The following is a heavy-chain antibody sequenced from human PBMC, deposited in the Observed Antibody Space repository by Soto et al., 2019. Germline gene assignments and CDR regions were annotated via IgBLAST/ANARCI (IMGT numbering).Heavy chain of an antibody. J-gene: IGHJ2*01. D-gene: IGHD1-26*01. Sequence: SGPTLVNPTQTLTLTCTFSGFSLSTSGVGVGWIRQPPGKALEWLALIYWNDDKRYSPSLKSRLTITKDTSKNQVVLTMTNMDPVDTATYYCAHEQSDYVGWYFDLWGRGTLVTVSS. CDR3: AHEQSDYVGWYFDL. CDR2: IYWNDDK. CDR1: GFSLSTSGVG. V-gene: IGHV2-5*01.